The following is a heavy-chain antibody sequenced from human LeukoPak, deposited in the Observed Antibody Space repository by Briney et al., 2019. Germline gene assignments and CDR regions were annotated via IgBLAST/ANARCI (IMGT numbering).Heavy chain of an antibody. CDR1: GFTFSSYS. Sequence: GRSLRLSCAASGFTFSSYSMNWVRQAPGKGLEWVSSISSSSSYIYYADSVKGRFTISRDNAKNSLYLQMNSLRAEDTAVYYCARESSSWYYFDYWGQGTLVTVSS. D-gene: IGHD6-13*01. CDR2: ISSSSSYI. J-gene: IGHJ4*02. V-gene: IGHV3-21*01. CDR3: ARESSSWYYFDY.